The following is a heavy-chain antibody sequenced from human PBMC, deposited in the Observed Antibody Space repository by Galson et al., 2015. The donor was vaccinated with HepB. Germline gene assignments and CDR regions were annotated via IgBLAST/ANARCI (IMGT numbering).Heavy chain of an antibody. D-gene: IGHD3-16*01. CDR1: GGTFSSYA. Sequence: SVKVSCKASGGTFSSYAISWVRQAPGQGLEWMGGIIPIFGIANYAQKFQGRVTITADKSTSTAYMELSSLRSEDTAVYYCARDLGASRGGGYWGQGTLVTVSS. V-gene: IGHV1-69*10. CDR3: ARDLGASRGGGY. CDR2: IIPIFGIA. J-gene: IGHJ4*02.